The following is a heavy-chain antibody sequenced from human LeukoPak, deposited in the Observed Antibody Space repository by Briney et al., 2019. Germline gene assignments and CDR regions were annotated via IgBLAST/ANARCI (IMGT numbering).Heavy chain of an antibody. CDR1: GFTFSDYY. J-gene: IGHJ4*02. CDR3: ARHKSVGGIDY. V-gene: IGHV3-11*04. D-gene: IGHD1-26*01. Sequence: GGSLRLSCAASGFTFSDYYMTWVRQAPKTGLQWLSYINTLGTNIYYTDSVKGRFTISRDNAKNSLFPEMTSLRVEDTAVYFCARHKSVGGIDYWGQGTLVTVSS. CDR2: INTLGTNI.